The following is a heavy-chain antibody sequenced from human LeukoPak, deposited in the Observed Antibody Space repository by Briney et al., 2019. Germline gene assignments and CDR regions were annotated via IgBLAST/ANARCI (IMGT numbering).Heavy chain of an antibody. CDR3: AGEAENGYGRSLDC. D-gene: IGHD5-18*01. CDR1: GGSISSSSYY. J-gene: IGHJ4*02. Sequence: SETLSLTCTVSGGSISSSSYYWGWIRQPPGKGLEWIGSIYYSGSTYYNPSLKSRVTISVDTSKNQFSLKLSSVTAADTAVYYCAGEAENGYGRSLDCWGQGTQVTVSS. V-gene: IGHV4-39*07. CDR2: IYYSGST.